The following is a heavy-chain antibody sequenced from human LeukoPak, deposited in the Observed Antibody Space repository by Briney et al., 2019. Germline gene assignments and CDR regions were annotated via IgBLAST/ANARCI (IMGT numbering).Heavy chain of an antibody. CDR1: GGSISSDRFY. D-gene: IGHD3/OR15-3a*01. CDR2: IKGSIT. CDR3: ARVPDWTYAADY. J-gene: IGHJ4*02. Sequence: SSETLSLTCTVSGGSISSDRFYWTWVRQPAGKGLEWIGRIKGSITNYNPSLKSRVNISVDTSTNQFSLKLNSLTAAGTAVYYCARVPDWTYAADYWGQGTLVTVSS. V-gene: IGHV4-61*02.